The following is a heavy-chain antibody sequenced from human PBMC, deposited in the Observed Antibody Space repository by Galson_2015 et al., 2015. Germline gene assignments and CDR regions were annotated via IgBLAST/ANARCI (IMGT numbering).Heavy chain of an antibody. CDR3: ARHSRTYSDLNYFDY. J-gene: IGHJ4*02. D-gene: IGHD4-17*01. V-gene: IGHV4-39*01. Sequence: SETLSLTCTVSRGSISSSSYYWGWIRQPPGKGLEWIGSIFYSGSTYYNTSLKSRVTISVDTSKNQFFLKLNSVTAADTAVYYCARHSRTYSDLNYFDYWGQGTLVTVSS. CDR1: RGSISSSSYY. CDR2: IFYSGST.